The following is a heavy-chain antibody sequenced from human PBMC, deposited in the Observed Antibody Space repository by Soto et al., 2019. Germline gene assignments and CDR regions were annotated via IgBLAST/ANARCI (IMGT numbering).Heavy chain of an antibody. V-gene: IGHV1-18*01. CDR3: ARVRLHLGELSSDYYYYYMDV. Sequence: ASVKVSCKASGYTFTSYGISWVRQAPGQGLEWMGWISAYNGNTNYAQKLQGRVTMTTDTSTSTAYMELRSLRSDDTAVYYCARVRLHLGELSSDYYYYYMDVWGKGTTVTVSS. J-gene: IGHJ6*03. CDR2: ISAYNGNT. D-gene: IGHD3-16*02. CDR1: GYTFTSYG.